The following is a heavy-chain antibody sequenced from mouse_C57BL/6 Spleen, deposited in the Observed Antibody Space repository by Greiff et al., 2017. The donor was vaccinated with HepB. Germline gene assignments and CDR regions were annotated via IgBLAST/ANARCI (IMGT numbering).Heavy chain of an antibody. Sequence: EVQLQQSGAELVRPGASVKLSCTASGFNIKDDYMHWVKQRPEQGLEWIGWIDPENGDTEYASKFQGKATITADTSSNTAYLQLSSLTSEDTAVYYCTAVDGFDYWGQGTTLTVSS. CDR1: GFNIKDDY. J-gene: IGHJ2*01. CDR3: TAVDGFDY. D-gene: IGHD2-3*01. CDR2: IDPENGDT. V-gene: IGHV14-4*01.